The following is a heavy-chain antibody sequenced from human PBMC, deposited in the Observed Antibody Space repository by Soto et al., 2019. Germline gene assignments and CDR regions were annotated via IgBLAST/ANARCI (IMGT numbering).Heavy chain of an antibody. Sequence: EVHLLESGGGVVQPGGSLRLSCAASGFTFSDHGMTWVRQAPGKGLEWVSSISNDAGRTFYADSVKGRFTVSRDRSTNTIYLQIASLTAEDPGVYLCARLPLYSSGGYFDTWGQGNVVTVSS. J-gene: IGHJ4*02. CDR2: ISNDAGRT. CDR3: ARLPLYSSGGYFDT. V-gene: IGHV3-23*01. D-gene: IGHD6-19*01. CDR1: GFTFSDHG.